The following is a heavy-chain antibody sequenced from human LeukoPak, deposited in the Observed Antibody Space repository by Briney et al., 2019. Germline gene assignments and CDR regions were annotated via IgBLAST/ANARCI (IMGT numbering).Heavy chain of an antibody. J-gene: IGHJ5*02. V-gene: IGHV4-38-2*02. D-gene: IGHD3-16*01. Sequence: PSETLSLTCTVSGYSISSGYYWGWIRQPPGKGLEWIGSIYHSGSTYYNPSLKSRVTISVDTSKNQFSLKLSSVTAADTAVYYCAREKRWSWFDPWGQGTLVTVSS. CDR2: IYHSGST. CDR1: GYSISSGYY. CDR3: AREKRWSWFDP.